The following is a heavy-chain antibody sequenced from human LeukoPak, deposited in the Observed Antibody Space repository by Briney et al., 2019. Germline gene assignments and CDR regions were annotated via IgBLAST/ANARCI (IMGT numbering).Heavy chain of an antibody. D-gene: IGHD5-24*01. CDR1: GGSISSGDYY. J-gene: IGHJ6*04. CDR3: ASRRANYYYYGMDV. V-gene: IGHV4-30-4*01. Sequence: SQTLSLTCTVSGGSISSGDYYWSWIRQPPGKGLEWIGYIYYSGSTYYNPSLKSRVTISVDTSKNQFSLKLSSVTAADTAVYYCASRRANYYYYGMDVWGKGTTVTASS. CDR2: IYYSGST.